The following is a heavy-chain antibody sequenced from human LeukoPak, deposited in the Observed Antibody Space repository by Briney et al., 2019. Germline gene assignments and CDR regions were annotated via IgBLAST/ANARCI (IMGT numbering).Heavy chain of an antibody. V-gene: IGHV1-69*13. CDR1: GGTFSSYA. D-gene: IGHD3-10*02. Sequence: SVKVSCKASGGTFSSYAISWVRQAPGQGLEWMGGIIPIFGTANYAQKFQGRVTITADESTSTAYMELSSLRSEDTAVYYCATEVNVAYYNVPGNDYRGIDPWGPGTLVTVSS. J-gene: IGHJ5*02. CDR2: IIPIFGTA. CDR3: ATEVNVAYYNVPGNDYRGIDP.